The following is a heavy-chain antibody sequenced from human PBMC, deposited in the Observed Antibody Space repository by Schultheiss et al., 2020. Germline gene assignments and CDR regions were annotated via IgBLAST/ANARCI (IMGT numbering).Heavy chain of an antibody. D-gene: IGHD1-26*01. V-gene: IGHV3-74*01. CDR2: INSDGSST. CDR1: GFTFSSYW. CDR3: ARGSRIYGMDV. J-gene: IGHJ6*02. Sequence: GGSLRLSCAASGFTFSSYWMHWVHQAPGKGLVWVSRINSDGSSTSYADSVKGRFTISRDNAKNTLYLQMNSLRAEDTAVYYCARGSRIYGMDVWGQGTTVTVSS.